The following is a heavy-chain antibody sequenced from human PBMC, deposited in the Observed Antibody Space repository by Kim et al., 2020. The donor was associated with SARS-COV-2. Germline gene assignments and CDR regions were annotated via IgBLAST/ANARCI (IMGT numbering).Heavy chain of an antibody. D-gene: IGHD3-3*01. CDR1: GGSFSGYY. Sequence: SETLSLTCAVYGGSFSGYYWSWIRQPPGKGLEWIGEINHSGSTNYNPSLKSRVTISVDTSKNQFSLKLSSVTAADTAVYYCARVVSPEGIITIFGVEYYFDYWGQGNLVTVSS. CDR3: ARVVSPEGIITIFGVEYYFDY. CDR2: INHSGST. J-gene: IGHJ4*02. V-gene: IGHV4-34*01.